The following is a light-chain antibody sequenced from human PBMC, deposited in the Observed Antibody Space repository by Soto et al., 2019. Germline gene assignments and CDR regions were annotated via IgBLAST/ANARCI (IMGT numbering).Light chain of an antibody. Sequence: QSALTQPASVSGSPGQSITISCTGANSDFGNYDFVSWYRQHPGEAPKVLIFDVSNRPSGIPNRFSGSKSGNTASLTIYGLQAEDEANYFCSSYTSTSSFYVFGTGTKVTVL. CDR1: NSDFGNYDF. CDR3: SSYTSTSSFYV. J-gene: IGLJ1*01. CDR2: DVS. V-gene: IGLV2-14*03.